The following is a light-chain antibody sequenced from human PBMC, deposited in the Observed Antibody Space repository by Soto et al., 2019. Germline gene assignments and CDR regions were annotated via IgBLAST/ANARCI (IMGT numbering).Light chain of an antibody. J-gene: IGKJ1*01. CDR2: GAS. CDR1: QSVDGY. V-gene: IGKV3-11*01. Sequence: EVVMTQSPGTLSVSLGESATLSCRASQSVDGYLAWYQQKPGQAPRLLIYGASTRATGVTARFSGSGSGTDFTLTISSLEPEDFAVYYCQQRSNWPGTFGQGTKVDIK. CDR3: QQRSNWPGT.